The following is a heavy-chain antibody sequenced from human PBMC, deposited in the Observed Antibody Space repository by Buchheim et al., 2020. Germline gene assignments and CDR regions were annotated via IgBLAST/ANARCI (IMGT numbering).Heavy chain of an antibody. J-gene: IGHJ6*02. CDR2: ISGSGGST. Sequence: EVQLLESGGGLVQPGGSLRLSCAASGFTFSDYYMSWFRQAPGKGLEWVSAISGSGGSTYYADSVRGRFTISRDNSKNTLYLQMNSMRAEDTAVYYCAKGPGYCSSTSCYEDAYYYYGMDVWGQGTT. V-gene: IGHV3-23*01. CDR1: GFTFSDYY. D-gene: IGHD2-2*01. CDR3: AKGPGYCSSTSCYEDAYYYYGMDV.